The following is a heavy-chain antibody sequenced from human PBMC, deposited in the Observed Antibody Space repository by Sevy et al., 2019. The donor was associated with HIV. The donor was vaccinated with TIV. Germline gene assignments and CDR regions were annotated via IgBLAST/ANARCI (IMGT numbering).Heavy chain of an antibody. J-gene: IGHJ4*02. CDR3: ASGLISGIYSQSLDY. CDR1: GFTFSSHA. D-gene: IGHD1-26*01. CDR2: IESDGNSK. V-gene: IGHV3-30*04. Sequence: GGSLRLSCAASGFTFSSHAMHWVRQAPGKGLDWVAVIESDGNSKYSADSVKGRFTISRDNSKNTLYLQMDSLRVEDTAVYYCASGLISGIYSQSLDYWGQGTLVTVSS.